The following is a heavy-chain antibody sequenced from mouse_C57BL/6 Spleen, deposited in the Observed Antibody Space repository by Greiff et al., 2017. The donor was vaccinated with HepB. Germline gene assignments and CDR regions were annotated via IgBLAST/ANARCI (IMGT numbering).Heavy chain of an antibody. D-gene: IGHD1-1*01. V-gene: IGHV1-53*01. J-gene: IGHJ4*01. CDR3: ARDYYGSSLYYAMDY. CDR1: GYTFTSYW. CDR2: INPSNGGT. Sequence: QVQLQQPGTELVKPGASVKLSCKASGYTFTSYWMHWVKQRPGQGLEWIGNINPSNGGTNYNEKFKSKATLTVDKSSSTAYMQLSSLTSKDSAVYYCARDYYGSSLYYAMDYWGQGTSVTVSS.